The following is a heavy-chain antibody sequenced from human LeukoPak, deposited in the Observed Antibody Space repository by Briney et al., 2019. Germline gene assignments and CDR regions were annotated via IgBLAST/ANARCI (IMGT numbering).Heavy chain of an antibody. CDR3: ARSNYDILTGYSGYFDY. D-gene: IGHD3-9*01. J-gene: IGHJ4*02. V-gene: IGHV3-33*01. CDR2: IWYDGSNK. CDR1: GFTFSSYG. Sequence: GGSLRLSCAASGFTFSSYGMHWVHQAPGKGLEWVAVIWYDGSNKYYADSVKGRFTISRDNSKNTLYLQMNSLRAEDTAVYYCARSNYDILTGYSGYFDYWGQGTLVTVSS.